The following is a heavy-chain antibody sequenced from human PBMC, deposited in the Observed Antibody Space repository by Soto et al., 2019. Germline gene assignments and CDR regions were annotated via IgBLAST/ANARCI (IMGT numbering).Heavy chain of an antibody. D-gene: IGHD3-22*01. V-gene: IGHV3-21*01. CDR3: AREGDYYDSSGYYYWGDAFDI. CDR1: GFTFSSYS. J-gene: IGHJ3*02. Sequence: LRLSCAASGFTFSSYSMDWVRQAPGKGLEWVSSISSSSSYIYYADSVKGRFTISRDNAKNSLYLQMNSLRAEDTAVYYCAREGDYYDSSGYYYWGDAFDIWGQGTMVTVSS. CDR2: ISSSSSYI.